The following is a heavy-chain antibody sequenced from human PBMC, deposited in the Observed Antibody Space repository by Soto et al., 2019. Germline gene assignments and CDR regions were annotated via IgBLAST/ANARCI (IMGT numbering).Heavy chain of an antibody. CDR3: AAGYYYDSSGYYYYYFDY. V-gene: IGHV1-69*01. J-gene: IGHJ4*02. CDR1: GGTFSSYA. CDR2: IIPIFGTA. D-gene: IGHD3-22*01. Sequence: QVQLVQSGAEVKKPGSSVKVSCKASGGTFSSYAISWVRQAPGQGLEWMGGIIPIFGTANYAQKFQGRVTITADESTSSAYMELSSLRSEDTAVYYCAAGYYYDSSGYYYYYFDYWGQGTLVTVSS.